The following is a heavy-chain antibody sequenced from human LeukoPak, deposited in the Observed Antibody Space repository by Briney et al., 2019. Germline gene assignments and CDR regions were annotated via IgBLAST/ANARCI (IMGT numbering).Heavy chain of an antibody. Sequence: GGSLRLSCAASGLTVSSSYMSWVRQAPGKGLEWVSVIYNDGSTYYADSMKGRFTISRDNSKNTLYLQVNSLRAEDTAMYYCARNILFAFDIWGQGTMVTVSS. CDR2: IYNDGST. D-gene: IGHD2/OR15-2a*01. V-gene: IGHV3-53*01. CDR3: ARNILFAFDI. J-gene: IGHJ3*02. CDR1: GLTVSSSY.